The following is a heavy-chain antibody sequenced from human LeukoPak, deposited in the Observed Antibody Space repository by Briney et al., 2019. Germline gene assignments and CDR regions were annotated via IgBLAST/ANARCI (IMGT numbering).Heavy chain of an antibody. CDR1: GLSFSNYW. Sequence: GGSLRLSCVASGLSFSNYWMNWVRQAPGKGLEWVANIRPDGGEQFYVDSVKGRFTISRDNADNSLYLQLTSLRPEDTAVYYCAREHKTFDYWGQGILVTVSS. V-gene: IGHV3-7*03. CDR3: AREHKTFDY. J-gene: IGHJ4*02. CDR2: IRPDGGEQ.